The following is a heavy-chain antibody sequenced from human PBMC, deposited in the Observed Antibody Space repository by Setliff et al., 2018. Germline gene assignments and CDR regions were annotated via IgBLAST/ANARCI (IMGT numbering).Heavy chain of an antibody. Sequence: GGSLRLSCAASGYRISFREYWMFWVRQAPGKGLEWVARIDKDGSSTVYADSVKGRFTISRDNVKKMLYLQMDSLRTEDTAVYYCTREHTPWVGASHHDCWGQGTQVTVSS. CDR3: TREHTPWVGASHHDC. V-gene: IGHV3-74*01. D-gene: IGHD1-26*01. J-gene: IGHJ4*02. CDR2: IDKDGSST. CDR1: GYRISFREYW.